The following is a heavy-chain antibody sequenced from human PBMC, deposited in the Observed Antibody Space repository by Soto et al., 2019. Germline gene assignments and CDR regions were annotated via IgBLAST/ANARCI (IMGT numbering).Heavy chain of an antibody. CDR2: IYYSGST. CDR1: GGSISSGGYY. D-gene: IGHD5-12*01. Sequence: SETLSLTCTVSGGSISSGGYYWSWIRQHPGKGLEWIGYIYYSGSTYYNPSLKSRVTISVDTSKNQFSLKLSSVTAADTAVYYCARGRRDGYNRDYYYGMDVWGQGTTVTVSS. J-gene: IGHJ6*02. CDR3: ARGRRDGYNRDYYYGMDV. V-gene: IGHV4-31*03.